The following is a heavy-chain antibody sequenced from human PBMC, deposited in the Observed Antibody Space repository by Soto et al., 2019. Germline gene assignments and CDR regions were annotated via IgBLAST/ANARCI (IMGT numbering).Heavy chain of an antibody. CDR3: ARVGCTNGVCLYYYYYGMDV. Sequence: SETLSLTCTASGGSISSYYWSWIRQPPGKGLEWIGYIYYSGSTNYNPSLKSRVTISVDTSKNQFSLKLSSVTAADTAVYYCARVGCTNGVCLYYYYYGMDVWGQGTTVTVSS. D-gene: IGHD2-8*01. CDR2: IYYSGST. V-gene: IGHV4-59*01. J-gene: IGHJ6*02. CDR1: GGSISSYY.